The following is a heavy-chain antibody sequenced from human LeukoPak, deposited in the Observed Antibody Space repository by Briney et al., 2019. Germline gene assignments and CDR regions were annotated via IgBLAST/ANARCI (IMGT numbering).Heavy chain of an antibody. Sequence: PGGSLRLSCAASGFTFSGYAMSWVRQAPGKGLEWVSAISGSGDGTYYADSVKGRFTISRDNSENTLFLQMNSLRAEDTAVYYCARDQDEGATEDPYYYYGMDVWGQGTTVTVSS. D-gene: IGHD1-26*01. CDR3: ARDQDEGATEDPYYYYGMDV. J-gene: IGHJ6*02. CDR1: GFTFSGYA. CDR2: ISGSGDGT. V-gene: IGHV3-23*01.